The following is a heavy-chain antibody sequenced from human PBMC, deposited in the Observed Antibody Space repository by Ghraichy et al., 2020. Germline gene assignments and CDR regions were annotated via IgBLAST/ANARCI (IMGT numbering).Heavy chain of an antibody. CDR1: GGSISSGSYY. CDR3: ARGYSSSLGGSYYYYYGMDV. D-gene: IGHD6-6*01. V-gene: IGHV4-61*02. CDR2: IYTSGST. J-gene: IGHJ6*02. Sequence: SETLSLTCTVSGGSISSGSYYWSWIRQPAGKGLEWIGRIYTSGSTNYNPSLKSRVTISVDTSKNQFSLKLSSVTAADTAVYYCARGYSSSLGGSYYYYYGMDVWGQGTTVTVSS.